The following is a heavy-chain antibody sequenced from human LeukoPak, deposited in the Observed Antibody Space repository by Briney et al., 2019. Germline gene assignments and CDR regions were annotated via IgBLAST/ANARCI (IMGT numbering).Heavy chain of an antibody. D-gene: IGHD6-13*01. CDR1: EFTFSSYA. Sequence: GGSLRLSCAASEFTFSSYAMSWVRQAPGKGLEWVSAISGSGGSTFYAESVKGRFTISRDNSRNTLYLQMNSLRGEDTAIYYCARASHGYTSTWYYFDYWGQGTLVTVSS. CDR3: ARASHGYTSTWYYFDY. V-gene: IGHV3-23*01. J-gene: IGHJ4*02. CDR2: ISGSGGST.